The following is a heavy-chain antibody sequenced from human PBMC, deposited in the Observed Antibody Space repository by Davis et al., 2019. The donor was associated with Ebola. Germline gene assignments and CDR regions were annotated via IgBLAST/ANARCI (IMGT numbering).Heavy chain of an antibody. CDR3: ATEYYYDSSGYKGGEFDY. V-gene: IGHV1-24*01. Sequence: AASVKVSCKVSGYTLTELSMHWVRQAPGKGLEWMGGFDPEDGETIYAQKFQGRVTMTEDTSTDTAYMELSSLRSEDTAVYYCATEYYYDSSGYKGGEFDYWGQGTLVTVSS. CDR1: GYTLTELS. CDR2: FDPEDGET. D-gene: IGHD3-22*01. J-gene: IGHJ4*02.